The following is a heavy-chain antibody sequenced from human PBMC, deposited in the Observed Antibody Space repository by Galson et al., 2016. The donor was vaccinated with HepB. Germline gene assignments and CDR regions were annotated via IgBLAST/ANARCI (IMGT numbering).Heavy chain of an antibody. D-gene: IGHD5-12*01. CDR1: GYSFIDYF. Sequence: SVKVSCKASGYSFIDYFIYWVRQAPGQGLQWMGWINPNSGGTKYAQTFQGWVTMTRDTSISTVYMELSRLKSDDTAVYCCARGEIVPTIYDVTEYYHGLDVWGQGTTVTVS. V-gene: IGHV1-2*04. CDR3: ARGEIVPTIYDVTEYYHGLDV. J-gene: IGHJ6*02. CDR2: INPNSGGT.